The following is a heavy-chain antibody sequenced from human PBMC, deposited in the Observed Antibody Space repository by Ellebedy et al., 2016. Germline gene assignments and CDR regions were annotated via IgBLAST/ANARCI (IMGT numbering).Heavy chain of an antibody. Sequence: GGSLRLSCAASGFTFSDHYMDWVRQAPGKGLEWVGFIRSKAYGGTTEYAASVKGRFTISRDDSKNSLYLQMNSLKTEDTAVYYCARDLRGVWELGGGGFDYWGQGTLVTVSS. V-gene: IGHV3-72*01. D-gene: IGHD1-26*01. J-gene: IGHJ4*02. CDR3: ARDLRGVWELGGGGFDY. CDR2: IRSKAYGGTT. CDR1: GFTFSDHY.